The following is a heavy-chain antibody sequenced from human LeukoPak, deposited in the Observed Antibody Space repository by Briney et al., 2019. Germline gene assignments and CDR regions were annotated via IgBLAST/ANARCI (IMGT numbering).Heavy chain of an antibody. CDR3: AKNLGTMVRGVITPDHSYGMDV. CDR1: GFTFSSYA. CDR2: ISGSGGST. Sequence: PGGSLRLSCAASGFTFSSYAMSWVRQAPGKGLEWVSAISGSGGSTYYADSVKGRFTISRDNSKNTLYLQMNSLRAEDTAVYYCAKNLGTMVRGVITPDHSYGMDVWGQGTTVTVSS. J-gene: IGHJ6*02. V-gene: IGHV3-23*01. D-gene: IGHD3-10*01.